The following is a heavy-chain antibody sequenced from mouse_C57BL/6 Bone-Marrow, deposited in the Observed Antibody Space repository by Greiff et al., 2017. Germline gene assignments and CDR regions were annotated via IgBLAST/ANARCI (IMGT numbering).Heavy chain of an antibody. Sequence: EVNLVESEGGLVQPGSSMTLSCTASGFTFSDYYMAWVRQVPEKGLEWVANINYDGSSTYYLDSLKSRFIISRDNAKNILYLQMSSLKSEDTATYYCARAASIYYGYGFAYWGQGTLVTVSA. V-gene: IGHV5-16*01. D-gene: IGHD2-2*01. CDR2: INYDGSST. J-gene: IGHJ3*01. CDR3: ARAASIYYGYGFAY. CDR1: GFTFSDYY.